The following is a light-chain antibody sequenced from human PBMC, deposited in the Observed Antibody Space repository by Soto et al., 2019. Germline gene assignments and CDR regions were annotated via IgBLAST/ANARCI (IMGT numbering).Light chain of an antibody. V-gene: IGKV1-6*01. CDR3: LQDYDYPYT. CDR1: QGIRDD. J-gene: IGKJ2*01. CDR2: AAS. Sequence: AIQMTQSPSSLSASVGDRVTITCRASQGIRDDLGWYQQKPGKAPKLLIYAASTLKSGVPSRFSGSGSGTDFTLIISSLQPEDFATYYCLQDYDYPYTFGQGTKLEIK.